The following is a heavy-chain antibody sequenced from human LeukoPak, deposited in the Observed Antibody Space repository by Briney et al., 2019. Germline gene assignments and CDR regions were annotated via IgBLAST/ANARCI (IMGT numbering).Heavy chain of an antibody. V-gene: IGHV3-30-3*01. D-gene: IGHD3-10*01. Sequence: GGSLRLSCAASGFTFSGYAMHWVRQAPGKGLEWVAVISYDGSNEYYADSVKDRFTISRDNSKNTLYLQMNSLSVEDTAVYYCARVGYYASGPFSYFDYWGQGTLVTVSS. CDR1: GFTFSGYA. J-gene: IGHJ4*02. CDR2: ISYDGSNE. CDR3: ARVGYYASGPFSYFDY.